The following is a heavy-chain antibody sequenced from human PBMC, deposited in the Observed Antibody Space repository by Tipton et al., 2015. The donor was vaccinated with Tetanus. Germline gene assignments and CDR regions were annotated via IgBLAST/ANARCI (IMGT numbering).Heavy chain of an antibody. CDR3: AIRRSAILCGVYHWYLDL. J-gene: IGHJ2*01. V-gene: IGHV5-51*01. D-gene: IGHD2-21*01. CDR1: GYDFTKYS. Sequence: QLVQSGAEVKKPGESLKISCQASGYDFTKYSIAWVRHMPGKGLEWMGIISPDDSHAINSPSFQGHVTVSADKSFMTAYLQWRRLSASDTAIYYCAIRRSAILCGVYHWYLDLWGRGPLVTVSS. CDR2: ISPDDSHA.